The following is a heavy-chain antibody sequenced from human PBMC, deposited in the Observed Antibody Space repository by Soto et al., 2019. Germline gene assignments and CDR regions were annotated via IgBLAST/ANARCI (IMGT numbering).Heavy chain of an antibody. Sequence: QVQLVESGGGVVQPGRSLRVSCAASGFTFSDYGIYWVRQAPGKGLEWVALISYDGNNREYGDSVKGRFTISRDNSKNTLYLHMNSLRVEDTAVYYCTFGDNSFDYWGQGTLVTVYS. V-gene: IGHV3-30*03. CDR3: TFGDNSFDY. J-gene: IGHJ4*02. D-gene: IGHD1-20*01. CDR1: GFTFSDYG. CDR2: ISYDGNNR.